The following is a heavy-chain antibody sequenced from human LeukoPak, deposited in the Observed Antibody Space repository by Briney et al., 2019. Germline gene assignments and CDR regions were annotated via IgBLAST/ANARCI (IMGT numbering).Heavy chain of an antibody. D-gene: IGHD3-22*01. CDR3: AKGAGTYYYDSSGYFGPRSFDY. CDR1: GFTFSNYW. J-gene: IGHJ4*02. Sequence: GGSLRLSCAASGFTFSNYWMSWVRQAPGKGLEWVANIKQDGSEKYYVDSVKGRFTISRDNSKNTLYLQMNSLRAEDTAVYYCAKGAGTYYYDSSGYFGPRSFDYWGQGTLVTVSS. V-gene: IGHV3-7*01. CDR2: IKQDGSEK.